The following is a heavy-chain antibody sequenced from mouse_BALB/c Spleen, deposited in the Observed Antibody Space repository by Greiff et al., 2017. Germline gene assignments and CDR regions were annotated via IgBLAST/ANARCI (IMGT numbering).Heavy chain of an antibody. CDR2: ISSGGST. Sequence: EVKLMESGGGLVKPGGSLKLSCAASGFTFSSYAMSWVRQTPEKRLEWVASISSGGSTYYPDSVKGRFTISRDNARNILYLQMSSLRSEDTAMYYCARIHYYGLYYLDYWGQGTTLTVSS. CDR3: ARIHYYGLYYLDY. D-gene: IGHD1-2*01. V-gene: IGHV5-6-5*01. J-gene: IGHJ2*01. CDR1: GFTFSSYA.